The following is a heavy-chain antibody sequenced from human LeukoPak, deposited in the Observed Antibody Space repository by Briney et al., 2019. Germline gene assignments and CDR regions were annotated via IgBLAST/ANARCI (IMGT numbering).Heavy chain of an antibody. J-gene: IGHJ4*02. Sequence: ASVKVSCKASGYTFTSYYIHWVRQAPGQGLEWMGIINPSGGSTSYAQKFQGRVTMTRDMSTNIVYMELSSLRSEDTAVYYCARASSSSGRKFDYWGQGSLVTVSS. CDR3: ARASSSSGRKFDY. V-gene: IGHV1-46*01. CDR1: GYTFTSYY. CDR2: INPSGGST. D-gene: IGHD6-6*01.